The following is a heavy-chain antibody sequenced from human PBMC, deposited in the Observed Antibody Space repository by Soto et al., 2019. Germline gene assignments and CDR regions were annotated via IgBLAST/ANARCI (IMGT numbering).Heavy chain of an antibody. D-gene: IGHD2-8*01. CDR3: ARGQGYCTNCVCYTAFDY. CDR1: GFTFSSYA. CDR2: ISYDGSNK. J-gene: IGHJ4*02. V-gene: IGHV3-30-3*01. Sequence: QVQLVESGGGVVQPGRSLRLSCAASGFTFSSYAMHWVRQAPGKGLEWVAVISYDGSNKYYADSVKGRFTISRDNSKNKLYLQMNSLKAEDTAVYYCARGQGYCTNCVCYTAFDYWGQGTLVTVSS.